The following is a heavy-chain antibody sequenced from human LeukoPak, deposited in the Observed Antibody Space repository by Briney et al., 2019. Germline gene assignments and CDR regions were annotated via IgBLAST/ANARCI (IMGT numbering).Heavy chain of an antibody. CDR2: ISNSGSI. CDR3: GRDALVGYFSYYYMDV. Sequence: SETLSLTCTVSGGSISSHYWTWIPQSPVNGLEWIGDISNSGSISYNHSLKSRVTISIDTSKNQFSLKLSSVTAADTAVYYCGRDALVGYFSYYYMDVWGKGTTVTVSS. D-gene: IGHD2-15*01. CDR1: GGSISSHY. J-gene: IGHJ6*03. V-gene: IGHV4-59*11.